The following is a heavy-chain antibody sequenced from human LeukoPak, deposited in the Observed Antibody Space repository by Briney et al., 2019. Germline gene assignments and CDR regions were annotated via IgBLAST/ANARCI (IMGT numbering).Heavy chain of an antibody. V-gene: IGHV4-4*07. CDR3: ARDAKYYYGSRTYFFFEY. J-gene: IGHJ4*02. D-gene: IGHD3-10*01. CDR2: IYTSGTT. Sequence: PSETLSLTCTVSGGSFSTYYWSWIRQPAGKGLEWIRHIYTSGTTNYNPSLKSRVTMSIDTSKNQFSLKLSSVTAADTAIYYCARDAKYYYGSRTYFFFEYWGQGTLLTVSS. CDR1: GGSFSTYY.